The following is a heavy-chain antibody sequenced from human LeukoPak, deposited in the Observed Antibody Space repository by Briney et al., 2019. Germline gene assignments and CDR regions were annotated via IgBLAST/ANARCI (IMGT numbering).Heavy chain of an antibody. J-gene: IGHJ6*02. D-gene: IGHD2-15*01. CDR3: ARVMGYCSGGSCYGMDV. CDR2: ISYDGSNK. V-gene: IGHV3-30-3*01. CDR1: GFTFSSYA. Sequence: PGGSLRLSCAASGFTFSSYAMHWVRQAPGKGLEWVAVISYDGSNKYYADSVKGRFTISRDNSKNTLYLQMNSLRAEDTAVYYCARVMGYCSGGSCYGMDVWGQGTTVTVSS.